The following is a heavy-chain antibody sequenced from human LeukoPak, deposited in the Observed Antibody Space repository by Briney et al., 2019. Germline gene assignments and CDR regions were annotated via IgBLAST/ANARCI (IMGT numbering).Heavy chain of an antibody. D-gene: IGHD3-9*01. CDR3: AREGGYLDEITL. Sequence: SQTLSLTCAISGDSVSSNTAAWTWIRQSPSRGLEWLGRTYYRSKWYTDYAVSVKSRIIINPDTSKNHFSLQLNSVTPEDTAVYYCAREGGYLDEITLWGQGTLVTVSS. CDR1: GDSVSSNTAA. V-gene: IGHV6-1*01. J-gene: IGHJ4*02. CDR2: TYYRSKWYT.